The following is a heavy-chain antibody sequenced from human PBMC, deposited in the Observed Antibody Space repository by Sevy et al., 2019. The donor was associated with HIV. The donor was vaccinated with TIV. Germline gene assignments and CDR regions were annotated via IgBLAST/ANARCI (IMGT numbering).Heavy chain of an antibody. Sequence: GGSLRLSCAASGFTFSSYAMSWVRQAPGKVLEWVSAISGSGGSTYYADSVKGRFTISRDNSKNTLYLQMNSLRAEDTAVYYCAKVIVVVITGIDYWGQGTLVTVSS. CDR3: AKVIVVVITGIDY. J-gene: IGHJ4*02. V-gene: IGHV3-23*01. D-gene: IGHD3-22*01. CDR2: ISGSGGST. CDR1: GFTFSSYA.